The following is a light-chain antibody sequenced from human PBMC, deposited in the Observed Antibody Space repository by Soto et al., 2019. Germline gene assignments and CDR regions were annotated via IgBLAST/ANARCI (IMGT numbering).Light chain of an antibody. CDR1: SSNLGAGYD. Sequence: SVLTQPPSVSGAPGQRVTISCTGNSSNLGAGYDVHWYQHRPGKAPRLMIYEVRNRLSGVSNRFSGSKSGNTASLTISGLQSEDEADYYCTSYTPTGALVFGSGTKVTVL. V-gene: IGLV1-40*01. CDR2: EVR. J-gene: IGLJ6*01. CDR3: TSYTPTGALV.